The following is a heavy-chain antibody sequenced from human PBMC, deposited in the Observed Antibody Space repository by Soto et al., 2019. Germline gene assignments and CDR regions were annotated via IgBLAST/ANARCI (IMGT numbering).Heavy chain of an antibody. CDR1: GYSFTSSL. CDR3: ARRRAGNPDDWFDP. Sequence: GESLKISCKGSGYSFTSSLIGWVCQMPGKGLEWMGIIYPGDSDTRYSPSFQGQVTISADKSISTAYLQWSSPKASDTAMYYCARRRAGNPDDWFDPWGQGTLVTVSS. J-gene: IGHJ5*02. CDR2: IYPGDSDT. D-gene: IGHD6-13*01. V-gene: IGHV5-51*01.